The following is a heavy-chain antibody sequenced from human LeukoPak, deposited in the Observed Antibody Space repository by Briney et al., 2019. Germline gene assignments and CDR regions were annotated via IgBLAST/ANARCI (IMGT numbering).Heavy chain of an antibody. CDR2: INGDGSIT. V-gene: IGHV3-74*01. D-gene: IGHD1-26*01. CDR1: GFTFRDNW. J-gene: IGHJ4*02. CDR3: ARETWELRD. Sequence: PGGSLRLSCAASGFTFRDNWMHWVRQAPGKGLVWVSRINGDGSITGYADSVKGRFTISRDSAKNTLYVQMNSLRAEDTAVYYCARETWELRDWGQGTLVTVSS.